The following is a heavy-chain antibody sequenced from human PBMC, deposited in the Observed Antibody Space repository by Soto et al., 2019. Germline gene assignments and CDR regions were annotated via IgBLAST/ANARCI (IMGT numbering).Heavy chain of an antibody. J-gene: IGHJ4*02. CDR1: GFSLSTREVG. CDR2: IYWDDDK. D-gene: IGHD4-4*01. Sequence: QITLKESGPTLVKPTQTLTLTCTFSGFSLSTREVGVGWIRQPPGKALEWLALIYWDDDKRYSPSLKTRLTITKDASKDQVVLTMTKSDPVDTATYYCGHVRSGPRIEEYLQYYLASWGQGLLVTVSS. CDR3: GHVRSGPRIEEYLQYYLAS. V-gene: IGHV2-5*02.